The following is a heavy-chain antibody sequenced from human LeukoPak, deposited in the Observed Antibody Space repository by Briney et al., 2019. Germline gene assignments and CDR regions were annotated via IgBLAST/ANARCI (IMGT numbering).Heavy chain of an antibody. Sequence: SETLSLTCAVYGGSFSGYYWSWIRPPPGKGLEWIGEINHSGSTNYNPSLKSRVTISVDTSKNQFSLKLSSVTAADTAVYYCARGPAYVDIVATSLAAYYYYGMDVWGQGTTVTVSS. CDR2: INHSGST. CDR1: GGSFSGYY. V-gene: IGHV4-34*01. D-gene: IGHD5-12*01. CDR3: ARGPAYVDIVATSLAAYYYYGMDV. J-gene: IGHJ6*02.